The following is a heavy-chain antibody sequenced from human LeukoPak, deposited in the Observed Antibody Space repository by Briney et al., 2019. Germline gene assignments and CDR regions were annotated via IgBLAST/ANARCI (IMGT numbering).Heavy chain of an antibody. CDR1: GFTFSNYW. D-gene: IGHD6-6*01. CDR2: IYSGGST. CDR3: ASSSIAARDAFDI. Sequence: GGSLRLSCAASGFTFSNYWMSWVRQAPGKGLEWVSVIYSGGSTYYADSVKGRFTMSSDNSKNTLYLQMNSLRAEDTAVYYCASSSIAARDAFDIWGQGTMVTVSS. J-gene: IGHJ3*02. V-gene: IGHV3-53*01.